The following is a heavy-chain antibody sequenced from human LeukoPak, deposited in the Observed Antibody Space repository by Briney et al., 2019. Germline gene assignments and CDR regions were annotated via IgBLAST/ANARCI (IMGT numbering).Heavy chain of an antibody. CDR2: INAGNGNT. CDR3: ARDQRILTGYYIIDY. V-gene: IGHV1-3*01. Sequence: ASVKVSCKASGYTFTSYAMHWVRQAPGQRLEWMGWINAGNGNTKYSQKFQGRVTITRDTSASTAYMELSSLRSEDTAVYYCARDQRILTGYYIIDYWGQGTLVTVSS. CDR1: GYTFTSYA. D-gene: IGHD3-9*01. J-gene: IGHJ4*02.